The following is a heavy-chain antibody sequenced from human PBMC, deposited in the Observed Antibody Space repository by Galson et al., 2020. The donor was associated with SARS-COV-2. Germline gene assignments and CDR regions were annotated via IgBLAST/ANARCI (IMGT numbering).Heavy chain of an antibody. V-gene: IGHV1-2*02. J-gene: IGHJ6*02. Sequence: GESLKISCKASGYTFTGYYMHWVRQAPGQGLEWMGWINPNSGGTNYAQKFQGRVTMTRDTSISTAYMELSRLRSDDTAVYYCARLGSGPSYYYYGMDVWGQGTTVTVSS. CDR3: ARLGSGPSYYYYGMDV. CDR1: GYTFTGYY. CDR2: INPNSGGT. D-gene: IGHD6-19*01.